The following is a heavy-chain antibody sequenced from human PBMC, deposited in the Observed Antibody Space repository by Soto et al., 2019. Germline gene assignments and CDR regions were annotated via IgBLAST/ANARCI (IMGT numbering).Heavy chain of an antibody. CDR1: GFTVSSNY. CDR3: ATADSSSWPVSGY. J-gene: IGHJ4*02. CDR2: IYSGGST. D-gene: IGHD6-13*01. Sequence: GGSLRLSCAASGFTVSSNYMSWVRQAPGKGLEWVSVIYSGGSTYYADSVKGRFTISRDNSKNTLYLQMNSLRAEDTAVYYCATADSSSWPVSGYWGQGTLVTVSS. V-gene: IGHV3-66*01.